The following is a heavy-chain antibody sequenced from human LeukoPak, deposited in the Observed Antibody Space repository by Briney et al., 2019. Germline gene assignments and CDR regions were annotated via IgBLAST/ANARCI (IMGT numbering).Heavy chain of an antibody. D-gene: IGHD3-3*01. CDR1: GGSISSSSYC. V-gene: IGHV4-39*07. Sequence: SETLSLTCTVSGGSISSSSYCWGWIRQPPGKGLEWIGSIYYSGSTYYNPSLKSRVTISVDTSKNQFSLKLSSVTAADTAVYYCARCVGTTIFGVVIPDHIDYWGQGTLVTVSS. CDR2: IYYSGST. J-gene: IGHJ4*02. CDR3: ARCVGTTIFGVVIPDHIDY.